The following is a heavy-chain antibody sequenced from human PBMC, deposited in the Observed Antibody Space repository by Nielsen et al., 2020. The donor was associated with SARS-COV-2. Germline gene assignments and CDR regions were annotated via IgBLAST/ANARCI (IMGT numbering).Heavy chain of an antibody. CDR1: GFTFSRSG. V-gene: IGHV3-30*02. CDR2: IAYDGIYK. J-gene: IGHJ4*02. Sequence: GESLKISCPASGFTFSRSGMHWVRQAPGKGLEWVAVIAYDGIYKYHADSVKGRFTISRDNSENTLYLQMSSLRAEDTAMYYCAKVGDTDGYANEYWGQGTLVTVSS. D-gene: IGHD5-24*01. CDR3: AKVGDTDGYANEY.